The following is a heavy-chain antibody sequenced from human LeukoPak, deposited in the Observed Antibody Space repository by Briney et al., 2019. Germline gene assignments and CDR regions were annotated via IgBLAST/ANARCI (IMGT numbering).Heavy chain of an antibody. J-gene: IGHJ6*02. CDR2: INHSGST. Sequence: SETLSLTCAVYGGSFSGYYWSWIRQPPGKGLEWIGEINHSGSTNYNPSLKSRVTISVDTSKNQFSLKLSSVTAADTAVYYCAREVRSSSWLTTGLYGMDVWGQGTTVSVSS. D-gene: IGHD6-13*01. CDR3: AREVRSSSWLTTGLYGMDV. CDR1: GGSFSGYY. V-gene: IGHV4-34*01.